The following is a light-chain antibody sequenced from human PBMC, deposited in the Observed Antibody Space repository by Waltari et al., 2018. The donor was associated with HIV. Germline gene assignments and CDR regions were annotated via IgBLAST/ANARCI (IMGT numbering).Light chain of an antibody. V-gene: IGKV1-5*01. J-gene: IGKJ4*01. CDR1: QNINRW. Sequence: DIQMTQSPATLSASVGDRVTISCRASQNINRWLACYQQRPGKPPKFLIYQASSLESGVPSRFSGSGSGTLFTLTSNSLQPADYATYYCQQYHAYPVTFGGGTKVESK. CDR3: QQYHAYPVT. CDR2: QAS.